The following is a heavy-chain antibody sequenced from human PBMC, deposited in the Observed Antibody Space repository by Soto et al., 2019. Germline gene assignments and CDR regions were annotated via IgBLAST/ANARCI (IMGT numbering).Heavy chain of an antibody. CDR2: ISYDGSNK. CDR3: AKGLGDNNWFDP. Sequence: GGSLRLSCATSALNFSSYGMHWVQQAPGTGREWVAVISYDGSNKYYADSVQGRFTISRDNSKNTLYLQMNSLRADDTAVYYCAKGLGDNNWFDPWGQGTLVTVSS. CDR1: ALNFSSYG. V-gene: IGHV3-30*18. J-gene: IGHJ5*02. D-gene: IGHD3-3*01.